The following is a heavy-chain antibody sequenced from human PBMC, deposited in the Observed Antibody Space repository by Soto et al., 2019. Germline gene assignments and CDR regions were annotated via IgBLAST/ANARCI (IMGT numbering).Heavy chain of an antibody. CDR3: ASFSGATYGDYGGGIKY. CDR2: VHYSGST. J-gene: IGHJ4*02. Sequence: SETLSLTCTVSGGSISGSSYYWGWIRQPPXKGLECIGSVHYSGSTDYNPSLKSRVTISVDTSKNQFSLKLSSVTAADTAVYFCASFSGATYGDYGGGIKYWGQGTLVTVSS. D-gene: IGHD4-17*01. CDR1: GGSISGSSYY. V-gene: IGHV4-39*01.